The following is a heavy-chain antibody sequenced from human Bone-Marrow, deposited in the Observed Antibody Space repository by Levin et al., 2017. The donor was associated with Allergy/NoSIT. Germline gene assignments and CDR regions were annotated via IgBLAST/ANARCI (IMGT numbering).Heavy chain of an antibody. D-gene: IGHD6-6*01. CDR1: GGSISSYY. Sequence: PGGSLRLSCIVSGGSISSYYWSWIRQPPGKGLEWIGDIYYRGDTNYNPSLKSRVTISLDTSKNQFSLTLSSVTAADAAFYYCAREGSSGGYYYYYAMDVWGQGTTVTVSS. J-gene: IGHJ6*02. CDR2: IYYRGDT. CDR3: AREGSSGGYYYYYAMDV. V-gene: IGHV4-59*01.